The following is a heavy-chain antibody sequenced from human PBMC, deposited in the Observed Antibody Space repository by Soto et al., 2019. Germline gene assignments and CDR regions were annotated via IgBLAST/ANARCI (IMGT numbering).Heavy chain of an antibody. CDR3: ARDPASVGYHFDL. CDR1: GFSFSTYG. CDR2: IWFDGSKK. J-gene: IGHJ4*02. D-gene: IGHD6-13*01. V-gene: IGHV3-33*01. Sequence: QVQLVESGEGVIEPGRSLKLSCAASGFSFSTYGFHWVRQAPGKGPEWVAVIWFDGSKKYYADSVEGRFTISRDNSKNTPFLQMNTLRDEYTAVYYCARDPASVGYHFDLWGQGTLVTVSS.